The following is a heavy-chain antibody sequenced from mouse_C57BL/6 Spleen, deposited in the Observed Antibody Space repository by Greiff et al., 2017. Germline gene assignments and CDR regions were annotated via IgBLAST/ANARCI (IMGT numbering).Heavy chain of an antibody. CDR2: INPSSGYT. CDR3: AKTAQATFAY. D-gene: IGHD3-2*02. Sequence: LVESGAELARPGASVKMSCKASGYTFPSSTMHWVKQRLGQGLEWIGYINPSSGYTKYNQKFKDKATLTADKASSTAYMQLSSLTSEDSAVYYCAKTAQATFAYWGQGTLVTVSA. J-gene: IGHJ3*01. V-gene: IGHV1-4*01. CDR1: GYTFPSST.